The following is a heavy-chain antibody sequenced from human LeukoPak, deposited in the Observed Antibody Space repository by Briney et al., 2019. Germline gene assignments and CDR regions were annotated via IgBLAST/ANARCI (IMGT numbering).Heavy chain of an antibody. CDR1: GFTFSSYS. CDR3: ARVGTMVRGVISRDYYYGMDV. D-gene: IGHD3-10*01. CDR2: ISNSSSYI. Sequence: GGSLRLSCAASGFTFSSYSMNWVRQAPGKGLEWVSSISNSSSYIYYADSVKGRFTISRDNAKNSLYLQMNSLRAEDTAVYYCARVGTMVRGVISRDYYYGMDVWGQGTTVTVSS. V-gene: IGHV3-21*01. J-gene: IGHJ6*02.